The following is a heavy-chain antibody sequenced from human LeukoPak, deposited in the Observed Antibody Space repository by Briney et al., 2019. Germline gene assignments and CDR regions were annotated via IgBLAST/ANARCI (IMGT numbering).Heavy chain of an antibody. D-gene: IGHD5-12*01. Sequence: PSETLSLTCTVSGGSISSSSYYWGWIRQPPGKGLEWIGSIYYSGSTYYNPSLKSRVTISVDTSKNQFSLKLSSVTAADTAVYYCARATNSFDYWGQGTLVTVSS. J-gene: IGHJ4*02. CDR1: GGSISSSSYY. CDR3: ARATNSFDY. CDR2: IYYSGST. V-gene: IGHV4-39*07.